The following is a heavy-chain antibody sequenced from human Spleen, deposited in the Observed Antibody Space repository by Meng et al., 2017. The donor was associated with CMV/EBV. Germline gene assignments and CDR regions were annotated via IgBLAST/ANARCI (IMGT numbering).Heavy chain of an antibody. CDR2: IYSGGST. J-gene: IGHJ6*02. D-gene: IGHD6-6*01. Sequence: SCKASGYTFTGYYIHWVRQAPDRGLEWVSVIYSGGSTYYADSVKGRFTISRDNSKNTVYLQMNSLRGEDTAVYYCARDRRGSIAARGMDVWGQGTTVTVSS. V-gene: IGHV3-66*02. CDR3: ARDRRGSIAARGMDV. CDR1: GYTFTGYY.